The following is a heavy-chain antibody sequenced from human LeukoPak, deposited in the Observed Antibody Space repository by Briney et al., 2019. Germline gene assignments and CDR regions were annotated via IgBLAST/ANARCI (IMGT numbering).Heavy chain of an antibody. CDR3: ASLARGGNWFDP. J-gene: IGHJ5*02. CDR2: INHSGGT. V-gene: IGHV4-34*01. CDR1: GGSFIGYD. D-gene: IGHD6-6*01. Sequence: SETLSLTCAVYGGSFIGYDWTLIRQPPGKGLEWIGEINHSGGTNYNPSLKSRVTISVDTSKNQFSLKLSSVTAADTAVYYCASLARGGNWFDPWGQGTLVTVSS.